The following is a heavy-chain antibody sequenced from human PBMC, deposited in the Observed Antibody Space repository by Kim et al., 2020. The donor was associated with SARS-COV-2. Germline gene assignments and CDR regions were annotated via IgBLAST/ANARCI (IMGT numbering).Heavy chain of an antibody. J-gene: IGHJ4*02. CDR1: GFTFKNFW. D-gene: IGHD5-18*01. CDR3: TKNSGYTNSYSHF. V-gene: IGHV3-7*01. CDR2: IKEDGSEK. Sequence: GGSLRLSCAASGFTFKNFWMSWVRQAPGKGLECVADIKEDGSEKYHVDSVKGRFTISRDNINDFLYLQMNSLRAEDTAVYYCTKNSGYTNSYSHFWGQG.